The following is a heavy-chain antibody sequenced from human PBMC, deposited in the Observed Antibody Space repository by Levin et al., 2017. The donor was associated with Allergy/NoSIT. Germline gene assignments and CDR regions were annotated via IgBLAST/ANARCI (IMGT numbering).Heavy chain of an antibody. CDR3: ARGEISGVTGDY. V-gene: IGHV3-53*01. CDR2: IYSGGST. Sequence: GESLKISCAASGFTVSNNYMRWVRQAPGKGLEWVSLIYSGGSTYYADSVKGRFTISRDKSKNTLYLQMNSLRVEETAVYYCARGEISGVTGDYWGQGTLVTVSS. CDR1: GFTVSNNY. J-gene: IGHJ4*02. D-gene: IGHD3-10*01.